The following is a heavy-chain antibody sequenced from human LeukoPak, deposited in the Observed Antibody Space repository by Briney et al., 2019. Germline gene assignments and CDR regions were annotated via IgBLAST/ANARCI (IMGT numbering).Heavy chain of an antibody. D-gene: IGHD3-22*01. CDR2: IFHSGSI. V-gene: IGHV4-38-2*01. CDR1: GCSISSGYY. J-gene: IGHJ3*01. Sequence: SETLSLTCAVSGCSISSGYYWGWIRQSPGKGLEWIATIFHSGSIYYNPSLKSRVTLSVDTSKNQFTLQLNSVTAADTAIYYCARMGISYYYDSSTYFPTAFDVWGQGTMVSVSS. CDR3: ARMGISYYYDSSTYFPTAFDV.